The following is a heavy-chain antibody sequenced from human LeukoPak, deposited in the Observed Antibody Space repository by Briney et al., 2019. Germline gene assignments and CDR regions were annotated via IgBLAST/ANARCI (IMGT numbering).Heavy chain of an antibody. CDR2: IIPIFGTA. CDR1: GGTFSIYA. J-gene: IGHJ4*02. CDR3: AREGIFEDYYDSSGFDY. V-gene: IGHV1-69*05. D-gene: IGHD3-22*01. Sequence: SVKVSCKASGGTFSIYAIRWVRQAPGQGLEWMGGIIPIFGTANYAQKFQGRVTITTDESTSTAYMELSSLRSEDTAVYYCAREGIFEDYYDSSGFDYWGQGTLVTVSS.